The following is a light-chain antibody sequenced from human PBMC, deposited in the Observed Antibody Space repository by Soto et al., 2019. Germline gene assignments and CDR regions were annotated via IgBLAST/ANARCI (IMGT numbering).Light chain of an antibody. CDR3: ISYTSSSTSYV. CDR1: GSDVGGYNY. CDR2: EVS. Sequence: QSVLTQPASVSGSPGQSITISCTGTGSDVGGYNYVAWYQQHPGKVPRLMIYEVSNRPSGVSNRFSGSKSGSTASLTISGLQAEDEADSYCISYTSSSTSYVFGTGTKVTVL. J-gene: IGLJ1*01. V-gene: IGLV2-14*01.